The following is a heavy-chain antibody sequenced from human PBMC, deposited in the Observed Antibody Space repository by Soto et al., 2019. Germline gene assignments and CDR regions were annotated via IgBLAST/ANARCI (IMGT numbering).Heavy chain of an antibody. V-gene: IGHV4-4*02. D-gene: IGHD3-22*01. J-gene: IGHJ6*02. Sequence: SETLSLTCAVSGGSSSSSNWWSWVRQPPGKGLEWIGEIYHSGSTNYNPSLKSRVTISVDKSKNQFSLKLSSVTAADAAVYYCARSPDSSGYYPRRYYYGMDVWGQGTTVTVSS. CDR2: IYHSGST. CDR1: GGSSSSSNW. CDR3: ARSPDSSGYYPRRYYYGMDV.